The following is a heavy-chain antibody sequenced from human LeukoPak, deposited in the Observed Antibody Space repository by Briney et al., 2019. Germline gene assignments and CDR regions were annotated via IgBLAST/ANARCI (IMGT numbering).Heavy chain of an antibody. Sequence: GGSLRLSCAASGFTFSGYALSWVRQAPGKGLEWVSTIGGGGEITSDADSVKGRFAISRDNSKNTLYLQMNSLRPDDTAVYYCARCTASCYANAFDVWGQGTLLTVSS. CDR2: IGGGGEIT. CDR3: ARCTASCYANAFDV. CDR1: GFTFSGYA. D-gene: IGHD2-2*01. J-gene: IGHJ3*01. V-gene: IGHV3-23*01.